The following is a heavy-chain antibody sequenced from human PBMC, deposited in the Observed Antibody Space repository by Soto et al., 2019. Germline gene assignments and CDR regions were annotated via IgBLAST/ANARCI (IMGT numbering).Heavy chain of an antibody. CDR3: ARLLSTMVRGVATDAFDI. Sequence: QLHLQESAPGLVKPSETLSLTCTVSGGSISSSSYYWGWIRQPPGKGLGWIGSIYYSGSTYYNPSLKSRVTISVDTSKNQFSLKLSSVTAADTAVYYCARLLSTMVRGVATDAFDIWGQGTMVTVSS. V-gene: IGHV4-39*01. D-gene: IGHD3-10*01. CDR1: GGSISSSSYY. J-gene: IGHJ3*02. CDR2: IYYSGST.